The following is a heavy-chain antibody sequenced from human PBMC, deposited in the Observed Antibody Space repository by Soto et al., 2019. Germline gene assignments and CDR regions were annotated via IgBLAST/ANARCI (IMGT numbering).Heavy chain of an antibody. V-gene: IGHV3-30*18. D-gene: IGHD6-19*01. CDR1: GFTFSSYG. CDR2: ISYDGSNK. J-gene: IGHJ4*02. Sequence: QVQLVESGGGVVQPGRSLRLSCAASGFTFSSYGMHWVRQAPGKGLEWVAVISYDGSNKYYADSVKGRFTISRDNSKNTLYLQRNSLRAEDTAVYYCAKGSSGWYLIRSYFDYWGQGTLVTVSS. CDR3: AKGSSGWYLIRSYFDY.